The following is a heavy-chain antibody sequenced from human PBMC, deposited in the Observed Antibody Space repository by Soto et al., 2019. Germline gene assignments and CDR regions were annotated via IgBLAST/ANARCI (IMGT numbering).Heavy chain of an antibody. CDR3: TTSSSLYSYGQHDY. V-gene: IGHV3-15*01. CDR2: VKSKSHGGTT. D-gene: IGHD5-18*01. Sequence: EVQLVESGGGLVKPGGCLRLYCAASGFTFTDAWMSWVRQAPGKGLEWVGRVKSKSHGGTTDYAAPVKGRLSISREDSKHTLYLQMADLKSEDTAVYYCTTSSSLYSYGQHDYWGQGTLVTVSS. CDR1: GFTFTDAW. J-gene: IGHJ4*02.